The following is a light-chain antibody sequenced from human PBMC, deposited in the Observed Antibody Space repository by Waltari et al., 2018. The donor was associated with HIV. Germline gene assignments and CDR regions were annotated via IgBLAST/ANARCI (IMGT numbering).Light chain of an antibody. Sequence: QSVVTQPPSASGAPGQRVTISCSGGRSNIGRNFVYWYQQFPGKAPQLLIYRDNQRPSGVPDRFSGSKSGTSASLAISGLQSDDEASYHCATWEDSLGGYVVFGGGTKLTVL. J-gene: IGLJ2*01. CDR2: RDN. CDR3: ATWEDSLGGYVV. CDR1: RSNIGRNF. V-gene: IGLV1-47*01.